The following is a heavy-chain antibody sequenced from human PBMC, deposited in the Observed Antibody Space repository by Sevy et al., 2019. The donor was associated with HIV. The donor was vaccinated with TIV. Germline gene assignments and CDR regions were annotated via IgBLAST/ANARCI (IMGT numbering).Heavy chain of an antibody. CDR1: GFAFYDYS. CDR2: LSFGCGKI. D-gene: IGHD2-8*01. Sequence: GGSLRLSCAASGFAFYDYSMSWIRQAPGKGLEWVATLSFGCGKINYADSVKDRFTISRVNSKNSFYLQMDNLRVEDTALYYCAREGCTRPHDYWGQGTRVTVSS. V-gene: IGHV3-23*01. CDR3: AREGCTRPHDY. J-gene: IGHJ4*02.